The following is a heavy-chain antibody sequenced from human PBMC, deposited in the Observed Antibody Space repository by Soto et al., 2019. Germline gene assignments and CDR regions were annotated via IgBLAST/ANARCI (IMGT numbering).Heavy chain of an antibody. D-gene: IGHD1-1*01. CDR1: GFTFSSYA. J-gene: IGHJ4*02. V-gene: IGHV3-23*01. CDR3: ATRPPFDY. CDR2: ISGSDGKT. Sequence: EVQLLESGGGLVQPGGSLRLSCAASGFTFSSYAMSWVRQAPGKGLDWVSAISGSDGKTYYADSVKGRFTISRDNSKNTLYLQMNSLRADDTAVYYCATRPPFDYWGQGTLVTVSS.